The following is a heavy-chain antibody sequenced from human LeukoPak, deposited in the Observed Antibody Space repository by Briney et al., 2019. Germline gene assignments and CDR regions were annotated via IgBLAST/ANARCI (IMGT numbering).Heavy chain of an antibody. Sequence: GGSLRLSCAASGFTFSSYAMHWVRQAPGKGLEWVAVISYDGSNKYYADSVKGRFTISRDNSKNTLYLQMNSLRAEDTAVYYCARGLLEITYYDFWSGYLASYDYRGQGTLVTVSS. J-gene: IGHJ4*02. V-gene: IGHV3-30-3*01. D-gene: IGHD3-3*01. CDR1: GFTFSSYA. CDR3: ARGLLEITYYDFWSGYLASYDY. CDR2: ISYDGSNK.